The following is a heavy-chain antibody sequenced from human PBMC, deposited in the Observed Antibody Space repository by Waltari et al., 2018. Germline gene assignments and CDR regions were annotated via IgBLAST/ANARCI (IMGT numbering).Heavy chain of an antibody. Sequence: QVQLVQSGAEVKKPGSSVKVPCKAYGGTFSSYATSWVRQAPGQGLEWMGGIIPIFGTANYAQKFQGRVTITADKSTSTAYMELSSLRSEDTAVYYCARAGWVNGRDYFDYWGQGTLVTVSS. CDR2: IIPIFGTA. CDR3: ARAGWVNGRDYFDY. V-gene: IGHV1-69*06. J-gene: IGHJ4*02. D-gene: IGHD2-8*01. CDR1: GGTFSSYA.